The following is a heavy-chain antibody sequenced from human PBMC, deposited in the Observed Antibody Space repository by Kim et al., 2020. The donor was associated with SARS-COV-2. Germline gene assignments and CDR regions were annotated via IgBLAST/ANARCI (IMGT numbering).Heavy chain of an antibody. V-gene: IGHV3-21*01. CDR1: GFTFNSYS. J-gene: IGHJ6*02. CDR3: VREDRAGNYYGLDV. Sequence: GGSLRLSCAASGFTFNSYSMIWVRQAPGKVLEWVSTITDSIYINYATSVKGRLIITRDNAKHYLYLQMNSRRAEDTAAYYCVREDRAGNYYGLDVWGQGT. CDR2: ITDSIYI. D-gene: IGHD6-19*01.